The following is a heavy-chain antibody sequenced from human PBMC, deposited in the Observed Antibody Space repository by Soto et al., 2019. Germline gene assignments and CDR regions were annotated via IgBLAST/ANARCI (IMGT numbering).Heavy chain of an antibody. D-gene: IGHD3-10*01. Sequence: PGESLKISCKGSGYSFTNYWIAWVRQMPGKGLEWMGIIYPGDSDTRYSPSFQGQVTISGDKSISTAYLQWRSLRASDTAMYYCARPRSGSYRLDYYGMDVRGQGTTVTVSS. CDR2: IYPGDSDT. J-gene: IGHJ6*02. CDR3: ARPRSGSYRLDYYGMDV. V-gene: IGHV5-51*01. CDR1: GYSFTNYW.